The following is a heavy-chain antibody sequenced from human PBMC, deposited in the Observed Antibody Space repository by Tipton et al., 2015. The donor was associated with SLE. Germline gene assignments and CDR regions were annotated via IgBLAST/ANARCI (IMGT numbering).Heavy chain of an antibody. Sequence: GSLRLSCAASGFTFSSYGMHWVRQAPGKGLEWVANIKQDGSEKYYVDSVKGRFTISRDNAKNSLYLQMNSLRAEDTAVYYCARTILSGAFDIWGQGTMVTVSS. CDR1: GFTFSSYG. V-gene: IGHV3-7*03. CDR2: IKQDGSEK. D-gene: IGHD2-15*01. J-gene: IGHJ3*02. CDR3: ARTILSGAFDI.